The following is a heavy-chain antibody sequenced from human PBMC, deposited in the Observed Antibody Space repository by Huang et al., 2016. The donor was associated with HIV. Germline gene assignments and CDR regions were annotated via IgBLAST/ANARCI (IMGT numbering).Heavy chain of an antibody. V-gene: IGHV4-59*11. CDR3: ARDHHDFWRGYRRMYFFDH. J-gene: IGHJ4*02. CDR2: IDYSGDT. Sequence: QVQLQESGPGLVKPSEPLSLTCTVSGGSLSTHYWSWFRPPPGKGLAWIGSIDYSGDTIDSPPLKRRVTLLLYPSKNQFSLGVNSVTAADTAMYYCARDHHDFWRGYRRMYFFDHWGQGTLVTVSS. CDR1: GGSLSTHY. D-gene: IGHD3-3*01.